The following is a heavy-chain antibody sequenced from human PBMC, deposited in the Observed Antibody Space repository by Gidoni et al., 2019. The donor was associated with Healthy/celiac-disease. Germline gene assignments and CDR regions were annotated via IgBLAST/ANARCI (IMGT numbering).Heavy chain of an antibody. D-gene: IGHD2-15*01. CDR1: GFTFSSYS. J-gene: IGHJ6*03. V-gene: IGHV3-48*02. CDR3: ARGGGPPDYYYYYMDV. CDR2: ISSSSSTI. Sequence: EVQLVESGGGLVQPGGSLRLSCAASGFTFSSYSMNWVRQAPGKGLAWVSYISSSSSTIYYADSVKGRFTISRDNAKNSLYLQMNSLRDEDTAVYYCARGGGPPDYYYYYMDVWGKGTTVTVSS.